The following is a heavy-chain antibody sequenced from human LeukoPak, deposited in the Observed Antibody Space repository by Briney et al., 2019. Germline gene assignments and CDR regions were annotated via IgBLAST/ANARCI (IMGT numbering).Heavy chain of an antibody. D-gene: IGHD6-13*01. V-gene: IGHV3-23*01. CDR3: AKDSEYSSSWYSDY. CDR1: GFTFSSYA. J-gene: IGHJ4*02. CDR2: ISGSGGST. Sequence: GGSLRLSCAASGFTFSSYAMSWVRQAPGKGLEWVSAISGSGGSTYYADSVEGRFTISRDNSKNTLYLQMNGLRAEDTAVYHCAKDSEYSSSWYSDYWGQGTLVTVSS.